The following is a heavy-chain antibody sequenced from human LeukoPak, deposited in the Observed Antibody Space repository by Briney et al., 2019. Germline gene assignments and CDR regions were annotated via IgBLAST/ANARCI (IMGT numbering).Heavy chain of an antibody. J-gene: IGHJ6*03. CDR1: GGSISSGSYY. Sequence: PSQTLSLTCTVSGGSISSGSYYWSWIRQPAGKGLEWIGRIYTSGSTNYNPSLKSRVTISVDTSKNQFSLKLSSVTAADTAVYYCARGNRGRRYYYYMDVWGKGTTVTISS. V-gene: IGHV4-61*02. CDR3: ARGNRGRRYYYYMDV. CDR2: IYTSGST. D-gene: IGHD3-10*01.